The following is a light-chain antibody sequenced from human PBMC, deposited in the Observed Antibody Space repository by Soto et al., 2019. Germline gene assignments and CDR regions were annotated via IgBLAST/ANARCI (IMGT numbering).Light chain of an antibody. CDR3: QQNYITPLT. J-gene: IGKJ4*01. Sequence: DIVMTQSPDSLAVSLGERATINCKSSQSVLYSADNKNYLTWYQQKPGQPPKLLIYWASTRESGVPDRFSVSGSGTDFTLTISSRQAEDLAFYYRQQNYITPLTLGGGTKVDIK. CDR2: WAS. CDR1: QSVLYSADNKNY. V-gene: IGKV4-1*01.